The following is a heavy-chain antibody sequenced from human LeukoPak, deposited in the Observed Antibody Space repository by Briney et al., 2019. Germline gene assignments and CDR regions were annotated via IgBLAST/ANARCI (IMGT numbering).Heavy chain of an antibody. CDR1: GGSISSYY. J-gene: IGHJ4*02. V-gene: IGHV4-59*01. Sequence: SETLSLTCTVSGGSISSYYWSWIRQPPGKGLEWIGYIYYSGRTNYNPSLKSRVTISVDTSKNQFSLKLSSVNAADTAVYYCARDYGDYVVDYWGQGTLVTVSS. D-gene: IGHD4-17*01. CDR2: IYYSGRT. CDR3: ARDYGDYVVDY.